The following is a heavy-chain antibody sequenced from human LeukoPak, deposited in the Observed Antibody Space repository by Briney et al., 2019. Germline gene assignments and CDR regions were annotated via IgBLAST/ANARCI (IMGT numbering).Heavy chain of an antibody. CDR3: AKNGCSYCGGDMPFDY. CDR2: ISGSGGST. Sequence: PGGSLRLSCAASGFTFSSYAMSWVRQAPGKGLEWVSAISGSGGSTYYADSVKGRFTISRDNSKNTLYLQMNSLRAEDTAVYYCAKNGCSYCGGDMPFDYWGQGTLVTVSS. CDR1: GFTFSSYA. D-gene: IGHD2-21*02. J-gene: IGHJ4*02. V-gene: IGHV3-23*01.